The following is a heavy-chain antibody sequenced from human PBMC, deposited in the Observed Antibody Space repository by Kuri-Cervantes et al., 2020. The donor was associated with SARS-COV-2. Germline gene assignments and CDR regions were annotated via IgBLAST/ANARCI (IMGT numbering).Heavy chain of an antibody. J-gene: IGHJ4*02. V-gene: IGHV3-15*01. CDR2: IKSKTDGGTT. CDR1: GFTFSNAW. Sequence: GGSLRLSCAASGFTFSNAWMSWVRQAPGKGLEWVGRIKSKTDGGTTDYAAPVKGRFTISRDDSKNTLYLQMNSLRAEDTAVYYCARDRDSSGYYPRGPYDYWGQGTLVTVSS. CDR3: ARDRDSSGYYPRGPYDY. D-gene: IGHD3-22*01.